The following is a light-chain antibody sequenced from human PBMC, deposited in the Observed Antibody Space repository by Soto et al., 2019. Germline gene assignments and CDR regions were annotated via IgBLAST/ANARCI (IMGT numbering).Light chain of an antibody. CDR3: SSYTSSSTWV. CDR2: EVS. J-gene: IGLJ3*02. V-gene: IGLV2-14*01. Sequence: ALTQPASVSGSPGQSITISCTGTSSDVGGYNYVSWYQQHPGKAPKLMIYEVSNRPSGVSNRFSGSKSGKTASLTISGLQAEDEADYYCSSYTSSSTWVFGGGTKLTVL. CDR1: SSDVGGYNY.